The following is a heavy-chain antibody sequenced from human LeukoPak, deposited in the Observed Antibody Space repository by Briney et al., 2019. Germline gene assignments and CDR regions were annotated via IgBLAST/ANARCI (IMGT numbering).Heavy chain of an antibody. V-gene: IGHV4-31*03. CDR1: GGSISSGGYY. J-gene: IGHJ4*02. CDR2: IYYSGST. Sequence: SETLSLTCTVSGGSISSGGYYWSWFRQHPGKGLEWIGYIYYSGSTYYNPSLKSRVTISVDTSKNQFSLKLSSVTAADTAVYYCARDALHSRGYWGQGTLVTVSS. CDR3: ARDALHSRGY. D-gene: IGHD4-11*01.